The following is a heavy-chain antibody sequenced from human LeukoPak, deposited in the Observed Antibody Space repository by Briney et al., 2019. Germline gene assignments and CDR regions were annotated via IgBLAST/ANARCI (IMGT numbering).Heavy chain of an antibody. CDR2: INHSGST. D-gene: IGHD5-18*01. V-gene: IGHV4-34*01. J-gene: IGHJ4*02. CDR1: GGSFSGYY. CDR3: ARGGIQLWTRPIYFDY. Sequence: PSETLSLTCAVYGGSFSGYYWSWIRQPPGKGLEWIGEINHSGSTNYNPSLKSRVTISVDTSKNQFSLKLSSVTAADTAVYYCARGGIQLWTRPIYFDYWGQGTLVTVSS.